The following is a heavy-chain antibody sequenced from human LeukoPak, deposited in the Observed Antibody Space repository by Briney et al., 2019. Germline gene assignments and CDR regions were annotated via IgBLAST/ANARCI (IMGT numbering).Heavy chain of an antibody. Sequence: SETLSLTCTVSGGSISSYYWSWIRQPAGKGLEWIGRIYTSGSTNYNPSLKSRVTMSVDTSKNQFSLKLSSVTAADTAVYYCARDSCSGGSCYFLDLPYYYMDVWGKGTTVTISS. V-gene: IGHV4-4*07. CDR1: GGSISSYY. D-gene: IGHD2-15*01. J-gene: IGHJ6*03. CDR2: IYTSGST. CDR3: ARDSCSGGSCYFLDLPYYYMDV.